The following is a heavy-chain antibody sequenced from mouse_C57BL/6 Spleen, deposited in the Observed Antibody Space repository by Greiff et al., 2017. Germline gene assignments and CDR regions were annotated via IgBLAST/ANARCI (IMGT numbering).Heavy chain of an antibody. J-gene: IGHJ3*01. CDR3: ARFYDYDWFAD. D-gene: IGHD2-4*01. CDR2: ITPSSGYT. V-gene: IGHV1-4*01. CDR1: GYTFTSYT. Sequence: QVQLQQSGAELARPGASVKMSCKASGYTFTSYTMHWVKQRPGQGLEWIGYITPSSGYTKYNQKFKDKATLTADKSSSTAYMQLSSLTSEDSAVYYCARFYDYDWFADWGQGTLVTVSA.